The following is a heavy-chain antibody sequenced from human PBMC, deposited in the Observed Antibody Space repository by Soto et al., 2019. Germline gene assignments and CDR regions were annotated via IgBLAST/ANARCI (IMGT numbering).Heavy chain of an antibody. V-gene: IGHV4-4*07. J-gene: IGHJ6*02. CDR1: GGSISSYY. D-gene: IGHD5-12*01. Sequence: LSLTCTVSGGSISSYYWSWIRQPAGKGLEWIGRIYTSGSTNYNPSLKSRVTMSVDTSKNQFSLKLSSVTAADTAVYYCARDSPQWLRTYYYYGMDVWGQGTTVTVS. CDR2: IYTSGST. CDR3: ARDSPQWLRTYYYYGMDV.